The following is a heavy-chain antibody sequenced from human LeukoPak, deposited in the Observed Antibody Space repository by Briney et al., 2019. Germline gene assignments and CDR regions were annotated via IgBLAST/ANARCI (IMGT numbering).Heavy chain of an antibody. CDR3: AGLDYGAPDY. V-gene: IGHV4-4*02. CDR1: GGSISSSNW. J-gene: IGHJ4*02. CDR2: IYYSGST. Sequence: SGTLSLTCAVSGGSISSSNWWSWVRQPPGKGLEWIGSIYYSGSTYYNPSLKSRVTISVDTSKNHFSLKLSSVTAADTAMYYCAGLDYGAPDYWGQGTLVTVSS. D-gene: IGHD4-17*01.